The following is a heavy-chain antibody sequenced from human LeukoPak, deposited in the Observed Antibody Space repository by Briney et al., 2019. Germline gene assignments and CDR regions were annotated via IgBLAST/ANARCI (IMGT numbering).Heavy chain of an antibody. D-gene: IGHD5-12*01. V-gene: IGHV3-11*01. Sequence: PGGSLRLSCAASGFTFSDYYMSWIRQAPGKGLEWVSYISSSGSTIYYADSVKGRLTISRDNAKNSLYLQMNSLRAEDTAVYYCARDLVSGYVTGDLDYWGQGTLVTVS. CDR1: GFTFSDYY. J-gene: IGHJ4*02. CDR3: ARDLVSGYVTGDLDY. CDR2: ISSSGSTI.